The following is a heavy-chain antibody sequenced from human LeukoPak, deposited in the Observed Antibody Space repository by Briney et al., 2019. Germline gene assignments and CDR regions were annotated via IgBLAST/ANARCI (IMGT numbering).Heavy chain of an antibody. J-gene: IGHJ3*02. CDR2: IIPIFGTA. Sequence: SVKVSCKAFGGSFSSEAISWVRQAPGQGLEWMGGIIPIFGTANYAQKFQGRVTITTDESTSTAYMELSSLRSEDTAVYYCARGRWLPIWGQGTMVTVSS. D-gene: IGHD3-22*01. CDR3: ARGRWLPI. V-gene: IGHV1-69*05. CDR1: GGSFSSEA.